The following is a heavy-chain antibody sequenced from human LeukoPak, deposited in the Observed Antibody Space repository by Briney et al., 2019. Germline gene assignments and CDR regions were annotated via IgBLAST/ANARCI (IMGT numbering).Heavy chain of an antibody. Sequence: SVKVSCKASGGTFSSYTISWVRQAPGQGLEWMGRIIPILGIANYAQKFQGRVTITADKSTSTAYMELSSLRSEDTAVYYCARVGEERGFDYWGQGTLVTVSS. J-gene: IGHJ4*02. CDR3: ARVGEERGFDY. V-gene: IGHV1-69*02. D-gene: IGHD3-10*01. CDR2: IIPILGIA. CDR1: GGTFSSYT.